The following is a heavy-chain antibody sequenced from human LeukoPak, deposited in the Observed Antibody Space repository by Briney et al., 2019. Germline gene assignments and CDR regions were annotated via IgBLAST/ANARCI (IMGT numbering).Heavy chain of an antibody. CDR1: GYTFSSYT. V-gene: IGHV1-2*02. CDR2: INPNSGGT. CDR3: ARDPNYYDSSGYTVVGAFDI. J-gene: IGHJ3*02. D-gene: IGHD3-22*01. Sequence: ASVKVFCKASGYTFSSYTMNWVRQAPGQGLEWMGWINPNSGGTNYAQKFQGRVTMTRDTSISTAYMELSRLRSDDTAVYYCARDPNYYDSSGYTVVGAFDIWGQGTMVTVSS.